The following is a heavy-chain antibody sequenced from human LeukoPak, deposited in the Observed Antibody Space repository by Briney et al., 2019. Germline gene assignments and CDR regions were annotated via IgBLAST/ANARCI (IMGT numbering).Heavy chain of an antibody. Sequence: SETLSLTCSVSGGSMSSGSYYWSWIRQPAGKGLEWIGRIYSSGSTNYNPSLQSRVTISLDTSKDQFSLKMSSVTAADTAVYYCVRDIELWGRGTLVTVSS. CDR1: GGSMSSGSYY. D-gene: IGHD1-26*01. CDR3: VRDIEL. V-gene: IGHV4-61*02. CDR2: IYSSGST. J-gene: IGHJ4*02.